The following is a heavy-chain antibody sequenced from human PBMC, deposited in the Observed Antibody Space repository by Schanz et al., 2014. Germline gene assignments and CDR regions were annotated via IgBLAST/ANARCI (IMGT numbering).Heavy chain of an antibody. CDR2: IIPILGIA. CDR3: ARGQRRTIGRPFGP. CDR1: GYAFSDYG. D-gene: IGHD6-25*01. V-gene: IGHV1-69*04. Sequence: QVQLEQSGAEVKKPGASVKVSCKTSGYAFSDYGITWVRQAPGQGLEWMGRIIPILGIANYAQNFQGRVTITADKSTSTAYMELTSLRSEDTAVYYCARGQRRTIGRPFGPWGQGTLVTVSS. J-gene: IGHJ5*02.